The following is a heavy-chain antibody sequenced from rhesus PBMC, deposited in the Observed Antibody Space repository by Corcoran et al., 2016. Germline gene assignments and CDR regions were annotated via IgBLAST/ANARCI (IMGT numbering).Heavy chain of an antibody. D-gene: IGHD6-25*01. V-gene: IGHV4-173*01. CDR3: ARDRASTGPEDFDY. Sequence: QLQLQESGPGLVKPSETLSLTCAVSGGSISGYFWTWSRPPPGTGLEWIGRFSGSRGNTDYNPSLKSRVTISRDTSMNQFSLRLTSVTAADTAVYYCARDRASTGPEDFDYWGQGILVTVSS. J-gene: IGHJ4*01. CDR2: FSGSRGNT. CDR1: GGSISGYF.